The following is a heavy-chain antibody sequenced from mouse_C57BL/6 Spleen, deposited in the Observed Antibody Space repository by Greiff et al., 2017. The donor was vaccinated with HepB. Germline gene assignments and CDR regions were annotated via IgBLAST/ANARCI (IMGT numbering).Heavy chain of an antibody. V-gene: IGHV1-81*01. CDR2: IYPRSGNT. J-gene: IGHJ4*01. CDR1: GYTFTSYG. Sequence: VQLQESGAELARPGASVKLSCKASGYTFTSYGISWVKQRTGQGLEWIGEIYPRSGNTYYNEKFKGKATLTADKSSSTAYMELRSLTSEDSAVYFCARSYYDYDRDYAMDYWGQGTSVTVSS. D-gene: IGHD2-4*01. CDR3: ARSYYDYDRDYAMDY.